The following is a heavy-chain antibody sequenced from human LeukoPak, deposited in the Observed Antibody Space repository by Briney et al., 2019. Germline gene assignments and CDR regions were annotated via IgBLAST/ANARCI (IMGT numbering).Heavy chain of an antibody. CDR1: GVSFSNYY. CDR3: ARHRARTYSTSWRPFDY. V-gene: IGHV4-34*01. Sequence: SETLSLTCAVYGVSFSNYYFSWIRQPPGKGLEWIGEINHSGSTDYNPSLKSRVTISVDTSKNQFSLKLSSVTAADTAVYYCARHRARTYSTSWRPFDYWGQGTLVTVSS. J-gene: IGHJ4*02. CDR2: INHSGST. D-gene: IGHD6-13*01.